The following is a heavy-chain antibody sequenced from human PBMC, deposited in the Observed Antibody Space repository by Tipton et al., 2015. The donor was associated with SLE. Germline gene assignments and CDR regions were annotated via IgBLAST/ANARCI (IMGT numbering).Heavy chain of an antibody. J-gene: IGHJ4*02. Sequence: GSLRLSCAASGFTFSSYAMHWVRQAPGKGLEYVSAISSNGGSTYYADSVKGRFTISRDNSKNTLYLQMGSLRAGDTAVYYCARGCSGGSCLGDYWGQGTLVTVSS. CDR3: ARGCSGGSCLGDY. CDR2: ISSNGGST. CDR1: GFTFSSYA. D-gene: IGHD2-15*01. V-gene: IGHV3-64*02.